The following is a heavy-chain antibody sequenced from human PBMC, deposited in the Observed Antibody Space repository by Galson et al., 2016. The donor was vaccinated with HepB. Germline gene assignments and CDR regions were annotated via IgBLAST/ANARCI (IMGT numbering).Heavy chain of an antibody. Sequence: SLRLSCAASGFTFSNFGMHWIRQAPGKGLEWVAVVSYDGSNKHYTGSVKGRFTISRDNSKNTLYLQMNSLRAEDTAVYYCAKDYGGSYLNWFDPWGQGTLVTVSS. D-gene: IGHD1-26*01. CDR2: VSYDGSNK. CDR1: GFTFSNFG. CDR3: AKDYGGSYLNWFDP. J-gene: IGHJ5*02. V-gene: IGHV3-30*18.